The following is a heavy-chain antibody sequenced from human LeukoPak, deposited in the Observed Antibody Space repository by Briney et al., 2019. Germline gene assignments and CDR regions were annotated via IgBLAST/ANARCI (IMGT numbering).Heavy chain of an antibody. CDR2: SYYSGST. CDR3: ASILYGSSWGPDYYYYMDV. D-gene: IGHD6-13*01. J-gene: IGHJ6*03. CDR1: GGSIISSSYY. Sequence: SETLSLTCTVSGGSIISSSYYWGWIRQPQGKGLDWIGSSYYSGSTYYNPSLKSRLSISVDTSKSQFSLRLRSVTAADTAAYYCASILYGSSWGPDYYYYMDVWGKGTTVTVSS. V-gene: IGHV4-39*07.